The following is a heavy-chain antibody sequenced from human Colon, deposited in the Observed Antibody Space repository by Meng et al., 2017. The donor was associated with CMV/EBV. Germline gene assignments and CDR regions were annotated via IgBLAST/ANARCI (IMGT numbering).Heavy chain of an antibody. V-gene: IGHV4-30-4*08. CDR3: ARGGDSRGGAWFDP. J-gene: IGHJ5*02. Sequence: SETLSLTCTVSGDSINSGSYYWTWIRQPPGKGLEWIGYIYYSGSPYYDPSLRSRLLISLDSSKNQFSLKLTSVTAADTAVYYCARGGDSRGGAWFDPWGQGTLVTVSS. D-gene: IGHD3-22*01. CDR2: IYYSGSP. CDR1: GDSINSGSYY.